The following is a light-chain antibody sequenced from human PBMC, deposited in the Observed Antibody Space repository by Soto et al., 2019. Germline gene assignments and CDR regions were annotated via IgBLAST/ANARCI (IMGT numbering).Light chain of an antibody. CDR1: SSDIGGYNY. J-gene: IGLJ1*01. V-gene: IGLV2-14*01. CDR2: DVS. CDR3: SSFTSRHTYV. Sequence: QSALTQPASVSGSPGQSTTISCTGTSSDIGGYNYVSWYQQLPGEASKLIIYDVSDRPSGVSTRFSGSKSGNTASLTISGLQAEDEGDYYCSSFTSRHTYVFGTGTKVTVL.